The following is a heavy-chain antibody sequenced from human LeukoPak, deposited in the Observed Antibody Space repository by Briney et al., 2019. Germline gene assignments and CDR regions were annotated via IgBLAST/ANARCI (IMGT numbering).Heavy chain of an antibody. J-gene: IGHJ4*02. D-gene: IGHD6-13*01. CDR3: VRRPEAGDY. Sequence: GGSLRLSCAASGFNFNDAAMTWVRQAPGKGLEWVSLIASSGRNTYYTDSVRGRFTISRDNAKNSLYLQMNNLRAEDTAVYYCVRRPEAGDYWGQGTLVTVSS. CDR2: IASSGRNT. CDR1: GFNFNDAA. V-gene: IGHV3-23*01.